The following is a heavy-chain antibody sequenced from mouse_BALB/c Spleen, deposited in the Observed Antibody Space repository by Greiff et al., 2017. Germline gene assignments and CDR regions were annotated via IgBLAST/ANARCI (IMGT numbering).Heavy chain of an antibody. J-gene: IGHJ2*01. Sequence: QVQLKQSAAELARPGASVKMSCKASGYTFTSYTMHWVKQRPGQGLEWIGYINPSSGYTEYNQKFKDKTTLTADKSSSTAYMQLSSLTSEDSAVYYCARCHYYGVFFDYWGQGTTLTVSS. D-gene: IGHD1-2*01. CDR2: INPSSGYT. CDR1: GYTFTSYT. CDR3: ARCHYYGVFFDY. V-gene: IGHV1-4*02.